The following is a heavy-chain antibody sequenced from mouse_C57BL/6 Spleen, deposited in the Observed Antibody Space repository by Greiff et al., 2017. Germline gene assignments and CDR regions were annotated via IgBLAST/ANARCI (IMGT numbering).Heavy chain of an antibody. Sequence: QVQLQQPGAELVKPGASVKLSCKASGYTFTSYWMQWVKQRPGQGLEWIGEIDPSDSYTNYNQKFKGKATLTVDTSSSTAYMQLSSLTSEDSAVYYCARWDSLFAYWGQGTLVTVSA. CDR3: ARWDSLFAY. V-gene: IGHV1-50*01. D-gene: IGHD4-1*01. J-gene: IGHJ3*01. CDR2: IDPSDSYT. CDR1: GYTFTSYW.